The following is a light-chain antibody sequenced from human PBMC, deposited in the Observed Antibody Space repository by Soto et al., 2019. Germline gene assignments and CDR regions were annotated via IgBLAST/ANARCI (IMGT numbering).Light chain of an antibody. J-gene: IGKJ2*01. V-gene: IGKV3-20*01. CDR1: QSVSSTS. Sequence: EIVLTQSPGTLSLSPGERATLSCRASQSVSSTSLAWYHQKPGQAPRLLIYGASSRATGIPDRFSGSGSGTEFTLTISRLETEDFAVYCCQLYGTSPMYIFGQGTKLEIK. CDR3: QLYGTSPMYI. CDR2: GAS.